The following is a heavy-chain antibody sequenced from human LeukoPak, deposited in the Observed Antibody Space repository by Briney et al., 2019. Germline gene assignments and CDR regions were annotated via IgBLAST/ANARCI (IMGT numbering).Heavy chain of an antibody. V-gene: IGHV3-53*01. Sequence: PGGSLRLSCAASGFTVSSNYMSWVRQAPGKGLEWVSVIYSGGSTYYADSVKGRFTISRDNSKNTLHLQMNSLRAEDTAVYYCARWACSSNSCYNDYWGQGTLVTVSS. CDR3: ARWACSSNSCYNDY. D-gene: IGHD2-2*02. CDR2: IYSGGST. J-gene: IGHJ4*02. CDR1: GFTVSSNY.